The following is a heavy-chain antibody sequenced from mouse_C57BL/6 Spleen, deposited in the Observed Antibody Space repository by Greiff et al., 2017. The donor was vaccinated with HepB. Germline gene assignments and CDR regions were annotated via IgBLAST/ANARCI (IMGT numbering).Heavy chain of an antibody. Sequence: VQLQQSGPELVKPGASVKISCKASGYTFTDYYMNWVKQSHGKSLEWIGDINPNNGGTSYNQKFKGKATLTVDKSSSTAYMELRSLTSEDSAVYYCARDYGSSWNYWGQGTTLTVSS. J-gene: IGHJ2*01. D-gene: IGHD1-1*01. CDR3: ARDYGSSWNY. CDR1: GYTFTDYY. V-gene: IGHV1-26*01. CDR2: INPNNGGT.